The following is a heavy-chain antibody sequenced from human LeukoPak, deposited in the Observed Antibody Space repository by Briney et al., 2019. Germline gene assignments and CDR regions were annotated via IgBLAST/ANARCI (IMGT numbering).Heavy chain of an antibody. CDR3: ARDATVTTPYFDY. J-gene: IGHJ4*02. Sequence: GGSLRLSCAASGFTFSSYSMNWVRQAPGKGLEWVSSISSSSSYIYYADSVKGRFTISRDNAKNSLYLQMNSLRAEDTAVYYCARDATVTTPYFDYWGQGTLVTVSS. CDR2: ISSSSSYI. V-gene: IGHV3-21*01. D-gene: IGHD4-17*01. CDR1: GFTFSSYS.